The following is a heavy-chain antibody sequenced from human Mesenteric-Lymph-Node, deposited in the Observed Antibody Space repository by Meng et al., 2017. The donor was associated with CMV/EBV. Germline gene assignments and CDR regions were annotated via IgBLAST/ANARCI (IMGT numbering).Heavy chain of an antibody. V-gene: IGHV3-11*04. CDR2: ISGSGSSI. J-gene: IGHJ4*02. CDR1: GFTFSDYY. Sequence: GGSLRLSCATSGFTFSDYYMNWIRQAPGKGLEWLSYISGSGSSIYYADSVKGRFTISRDNAKNSLYLQMNSLRAEDTAVYYCARGGYYFDYWGQGTLVTVSS. CDR3: ARGGYYFDY. D-gene: IGHD3-16*01.